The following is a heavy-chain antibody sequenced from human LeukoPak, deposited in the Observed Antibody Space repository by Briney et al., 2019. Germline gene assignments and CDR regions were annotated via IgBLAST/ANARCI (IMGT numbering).Heavy chain of an antibody. CDR1: GYTFTSYG. J-gene: IGHJ3*02. CDR2: ISAYNGNT. CDR3: AKPEAGGGSSDAFDI. V-gene: IGHV1-18*01. Sequence: ASVKVSCKASGYTFTSYGISWARQAPGQGLEWMGWISAYNGNTNYAQKLQGRVTMTTDTSTSTAYMELRSLRSDDTAVYYCAKPEAGGGSSDAFDIWGQGTMVTVSS. D-gene: IGHD2-15*01.